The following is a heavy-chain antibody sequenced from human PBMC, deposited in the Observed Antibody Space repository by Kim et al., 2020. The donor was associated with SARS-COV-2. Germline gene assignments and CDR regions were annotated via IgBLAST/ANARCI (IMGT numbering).Heavy chain of an antibody. V-gene: IGHV3-21*01. Sequence: GGSLRLSCAASGFTFSSYSMNWVRQAPGKGLEWVSSISSSSSYIYYADSVKGRFTISRDNAKNSLYLQMNSLRAEDTAVYYCARGIFPGPVGGWYYYLAAFDIWGQGTMVTVSS. D-gene: IGHD6-19*01. CDR3: ARGIFPGPVGGWYYYLAAFDI. CDR1: GFTFSSYS. CDR2: ISSSSSYI. J-gene: IGHJ3*02.